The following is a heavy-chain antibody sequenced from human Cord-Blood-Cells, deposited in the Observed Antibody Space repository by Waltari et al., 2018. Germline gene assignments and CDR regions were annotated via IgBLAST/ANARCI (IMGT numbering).Heavy chain of an antibody. CDR1: GGSISSGGYS. D-gene: IGHD6-13*01. V-gene: IGHV4-30-2*01. Sequence: QLQLQESGSGLVKPSQTLSLTCAVSGGSISSGGYSWSWIRQPPGKGLEWIGYIYHSGSTYYNPSLKSRVTISVDRSKNQFSLKLSSVTAADTAVYYCARVSVPFSAAAGIIDWFDPWGQGTLVTVSS. CDR3: ARVSVPFSAAAGIIDWFDP. CDR2: IYHSGST. J-gene: IGHJ5*02.